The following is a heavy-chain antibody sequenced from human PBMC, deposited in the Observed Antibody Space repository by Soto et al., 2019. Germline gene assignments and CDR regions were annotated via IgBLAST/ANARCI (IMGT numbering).Heavy chain of an antibody. Sequence: PGGSLRLSCAASGFTFSSYAMSWVRQAPGKGLEWVSAISGSGGSTYYADSVKGRFTISRDNSKNTLYLQMNSLRAEDTAVYYCAKFRYYDFWSGLPDFDYWGQGTRVNVCS. J-gene: IGHJ4*02. D-gene: IGHD3-3*01. V-gene: IGHV3-23*01. CDR3: AKFRYYDFWSGLPDFDY. CDR1: GFTFSSYA. CDR2: ISGSGGST.